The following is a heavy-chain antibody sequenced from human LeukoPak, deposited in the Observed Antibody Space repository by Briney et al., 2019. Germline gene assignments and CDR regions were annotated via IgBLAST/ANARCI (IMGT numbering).Heavy chain of an antibody. V-gene: IGHV3-7*03. CDR2: IKQDGSEK. CDR3: ARHPSDYYGSGSYYLYYYYYYSMDV. CDR1: GFTFSSYW. D-gene: IGHD3-10*01. J-gene: IGHJ6*04. Sequence: GGSLRLSCAASGFTFSSYWMSWVRQAPGKGLEWVANIKQDGSEKYYVDSVKGRFTISRDNAKNSLYLQMNSLRAEDTAVYYCARHPSDYYGSGSYYLYYYYYYSMDVWGKGTTVTVSS.